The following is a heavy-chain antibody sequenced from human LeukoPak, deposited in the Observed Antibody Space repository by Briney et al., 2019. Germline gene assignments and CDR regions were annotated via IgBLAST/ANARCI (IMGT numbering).Heavy chain of an antibody. J-gene: IGHJ4*02. D-gene: IGHD6-19*01. CDR2: IKSKTDGGTT. CDR3: TGHSSGWYMVNLLR. CDR1: GFTFSNAW. V-gene: IGHV3-15*01. Sequence: PGGSLRLSCAASGFTFSNAWMSWVRQAPGKGLEWVGRIKSKTDGGTTDYAAPVKGRFTISRDDSKTTLYPQMNSLKTEDTAVYYCTGHSSGWYMVNLLRWGQGTLVTVSS.